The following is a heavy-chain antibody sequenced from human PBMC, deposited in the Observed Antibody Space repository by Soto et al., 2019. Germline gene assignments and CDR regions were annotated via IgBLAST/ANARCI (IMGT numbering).Heavy chain of an antibody. V-gene: IGHV3-30*18. CDR3: AQDIRVVVPPAAILAGGY. CDR2: ISYDGSNK. Sequence: SLRLSCAASGSTFGRNAIHWVRQAPGKGLEWVAVISYDGSNKYYADSVKGRFTISRDNSKNTLYLQMNSLRAEDTAVYYCAQDIRVVVPPAAILAGGYWGQGTLVTVSS. J-gene: IGHJ4*02. CDR1: GSTFGRNA. D-gene: IGHD2-2*02.